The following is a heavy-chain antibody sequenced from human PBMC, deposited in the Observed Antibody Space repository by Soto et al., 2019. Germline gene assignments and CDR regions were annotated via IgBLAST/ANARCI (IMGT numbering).Heavy chain of an antibody. V-gene: IGHV3-9*01. CDR1: GFTFDDYA. Sequence: EEQLVESGGGLVQPGRSLRLSCAASGFTFDDYAMHWVRQAPGKGLEWVSGINWNSGNIGYADSVQGRFTISRDNAKTSLYLQMNSLRAEDTALYYRAKDRGTGSYAANYYYYGMDVWGQGTTVTVSS. J-gene: IGHJ6*02. CDR3: AKDRGTGSYAANYYYYGMDV. D-gene: IGHD3-10*01. CDR2: INWNSGNI.